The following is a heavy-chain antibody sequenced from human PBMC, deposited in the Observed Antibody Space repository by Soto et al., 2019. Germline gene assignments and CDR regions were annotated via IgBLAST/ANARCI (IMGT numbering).Heavy chain of an antibody. Sequence: GGSLRLSCAASGFTFSSYSMNWVRQAPGKGLEWVSYISSSSSTIYYADSVKGRFTISRDNAKNSLYLQMNSLRAEDTAVYYCSRDPGGTMPPYYYYYYGMDVWGQGTTVTVSS. J-gene: IGHJ6*02. CDR1: GFTFSSYS. CDR3: SRDPGGTMPPYYYYYYGMDV. D-gene: IGHD2-2*01. V-gene: IGHV3-48*01. CDR2: ISSSSSTI.